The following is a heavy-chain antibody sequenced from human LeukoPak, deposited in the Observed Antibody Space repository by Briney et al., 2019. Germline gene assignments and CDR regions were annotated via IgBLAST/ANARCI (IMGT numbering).Heavy chain of an antibody. J-gene: IGHJ4*02. Sequence: PSQTLSLTCTVSGGSISSGSYYWSWIRQPAGKGLEWIGRIYTSGSTNYNPSLKGRVTISVDTSKNQFSLKLSSVTAADTAVYYCARDNSSGWYTIFDYWGQGTLVTVSS. CDR2: IYTSGST. V-gene: IGHV4-61*02. CDR1: GGSISSGSYY. D-gene: IGHD6-19*01. CDR3: ARDNSSGWYTIFDY.